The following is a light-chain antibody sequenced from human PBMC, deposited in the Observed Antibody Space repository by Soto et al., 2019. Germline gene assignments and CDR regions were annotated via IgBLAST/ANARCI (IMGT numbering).Light chain of an antibody. J-gene: IGKJ5*01. CDR1: HSVNSH. CDR3: QQYKNWPL. Sequence: EIVLTQSPGTVSVSPGARVPLSCRTSHSVNSHVAWYQQNPGQAPRLLLYGASTRATGIPVRFSGSGFGTEFTLTISSLQSEDFAVYYCQQYKNWPLFGQGTRLEIK. V-gene: IGKV3-15*01. CDR2: GAS.